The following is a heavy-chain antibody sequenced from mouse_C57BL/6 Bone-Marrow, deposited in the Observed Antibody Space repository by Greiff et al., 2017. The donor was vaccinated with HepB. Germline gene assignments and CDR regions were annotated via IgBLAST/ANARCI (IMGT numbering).Heavy chain of an antibody. CDR1: GYTFTDYY. V-gene: IGHV1-19*01. CDR3: ARLRTTVVEDFDY. CDR2: INPYNGGT. D-gene: IGHD1-1*01. Sequence: EVQLQQSGPVLVKPGASVKMSCKASGYTFTDYYMNWVKQSHGKSLEWIGVINPYNGGTSYNQKFKGKATLTVDKSSSTAYMELNSLTSEDSAVYYCARLRTTVVEDFDYWGQGTTLTVSS. J-gene: IGHJ2*01.